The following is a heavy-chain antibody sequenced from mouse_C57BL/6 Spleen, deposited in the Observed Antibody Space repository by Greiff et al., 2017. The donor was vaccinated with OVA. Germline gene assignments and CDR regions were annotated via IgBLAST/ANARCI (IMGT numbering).Heavy chain of an antibody. D-gene: IGHD2-4*01. CDR2: IDPNSGGT. CDR1: GYTFTSYW. Sequence: QVQLKESGAELVKPGASVKLSCKASGYTFTSYWMHWVKQRPGRGLEWIGRIDPNSGGTKYNEKFKSKATLTVDKPSSTAYMQLSSLTSEDSAVYYCARWRGDYDNYAMDYWGQGTSVTVSS. CDR3: ARWRGDYDNYAMDY. V-gene: IGHV1-72*01. J-gene: IGHJ4*01.